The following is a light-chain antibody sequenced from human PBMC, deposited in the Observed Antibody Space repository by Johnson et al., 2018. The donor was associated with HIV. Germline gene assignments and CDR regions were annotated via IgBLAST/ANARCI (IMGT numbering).Light chain of an antibody. J-gene: IGLJ1*01. CDR2: DNN. V-gene: IGLV1-51*01. Sequence: TQPPSVSAAPGQKVTLSCSGSNSNIGNNYVSWYQQVPGTAPKLLIYDNNKRPSGIPDRFSGSKSGTSATLGITGLQTGDEADYYCGTWDNILRTGSFGTGTNVTVL. CDR1: NSNIGNNY. CDR3: GTWDNILRTGS.